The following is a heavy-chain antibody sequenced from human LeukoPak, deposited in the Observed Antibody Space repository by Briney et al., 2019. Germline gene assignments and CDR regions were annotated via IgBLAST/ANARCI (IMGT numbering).Heavy chain of an antibody. D-gene: IGHD3-22*01. CDR3: AREGYYDSTGNDY. CDR2: INPNSGGT. V-gene: IGHV1-2*06. CDR1: GGTFSSYT. J-gene: IGHJ4*02. Sequence: ASVKVSCKASGGTFSSYTISWVRQAPGQGLEWMGRINPNSGGTNYAQKFQGRVTMTRDTSIGTAYMELSRLRSDDTAVYYCAREGYYDSTGNDYRGQGTLVTVSS.